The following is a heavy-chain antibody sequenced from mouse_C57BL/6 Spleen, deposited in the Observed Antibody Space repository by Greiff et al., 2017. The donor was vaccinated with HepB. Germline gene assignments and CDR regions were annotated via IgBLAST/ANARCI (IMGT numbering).Heavy chain of an antibody. CDR3: ARSEPSYYDGSSYVGY. J-gene: IGHJ2*01. D-gene: IGHD1-1*01. CDR2: IDPANGNT. CDR1: GFNIKNTY. V-gene: IGHV14-3*01. Sequence: VQLQQSVAELVRPGASVKLSCTASGFNIKNTYMHWVKQRPEQGLEWIGRIDPANGNTKYAPKFQGKATITADTSSNTAYLQLSSLTSEDTAIYYCARSEPSYYDGSSYVGYWGQGTTLTVSS.